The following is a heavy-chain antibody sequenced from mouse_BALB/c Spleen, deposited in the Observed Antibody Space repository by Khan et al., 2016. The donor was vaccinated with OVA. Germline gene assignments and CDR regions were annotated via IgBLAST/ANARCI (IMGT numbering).Heavy chain of an antibody. Sequence: VQLQQSGAELVRPGVSVKISCKGSGYTFTDFTMHWVKQSPAKSLEWIGVISTYYGDVTYNQKFKGKATMTVDTSSSTAFMVLARLTSEASAIFYCTNGGENGVAYWGQGTLVTVSA. V-gene: IGHV1S137*01. CDR2: ISTYYGDV. CDR3: TNGGENGVAY. CDR1: GYTFTDFT. J-gene: IGHJ3*01.